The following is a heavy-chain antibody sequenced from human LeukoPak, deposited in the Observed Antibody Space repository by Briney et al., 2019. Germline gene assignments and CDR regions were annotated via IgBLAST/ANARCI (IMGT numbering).Heavy chain of an antibody. CDR2: IWYDGSNK. J-gene: IGHJ3*02. CDR1: GFTFSSYG. Sequence: GGSLRLSCAASGFTFSSYGMHWVRQAPGKGLEWVAVIWYDGSNKYYADSVKGRFTISRDNSKNTLYLQMNSLRAENTAVYYCAKGQGSGSYPNAFDIWGQGTMVTVSS. CDR3: AKGQGSGSYPNAFDI. V-gene: IGHV3-33*06. D-gene: IGHD3-10*01.